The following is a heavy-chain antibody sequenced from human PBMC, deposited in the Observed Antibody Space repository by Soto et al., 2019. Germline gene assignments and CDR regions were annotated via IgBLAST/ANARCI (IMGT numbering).Heavy chain of an antibody. CDR3: VRDHSTVGLYFDY. J-gene: IGHJ4*02. Sequence: VQLVESGGGLVRPGGSLRLSCAVSGFNFDSHWMSWVRQAPGKGLEWVATMNRGSTETYYVDSVKGRFTISRDNANNSLYLQMNSLRAEDTAVYYCVRDHSTVGLYFDYWGQGTLVSVSS. CDR1: GFNFDSHW. D-gene: IGHD4-4*01. V-gene: IGHV3-7*01. CDR2: MNRGSTET.